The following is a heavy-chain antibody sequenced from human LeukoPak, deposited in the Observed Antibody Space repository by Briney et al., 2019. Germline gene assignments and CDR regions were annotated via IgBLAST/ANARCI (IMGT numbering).Heavy chain of an antibody. CDR3: ASYGDYGIFDY. CDR1: GYSISSGYY. CDR2: IYHSGST. V-gene: IGHV4-38-2*02. Sequence: SETLSLTCTVSGYSISSGYYWGWIQQPPGKGLEWIGSIYHSGSTYYNPSLKSRVTISVDTSKNQFSLKLSSVTAADTAVYYCASYGDYGIFDYWGQGTLVTVSS. D-gene: IGHD4-17*01. J-gene: IGHJ4*02.